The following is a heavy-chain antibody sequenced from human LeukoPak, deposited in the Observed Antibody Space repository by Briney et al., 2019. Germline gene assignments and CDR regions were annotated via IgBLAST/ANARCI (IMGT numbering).Heavy chain of an antibody. CDR1: GFTFSDYY. V-gene: IGHV3-11*04. D-gene: IGHD6-19*01. Sequence: PGRSLKLSCAASGFTFSDYYMSWIRQAPGRGLEWVSYISSSGSTIYYADSVKGRFTISRDNAKNSLYLQMNSLRAEDTAVYYCARDRAVAGFDYWGQGTLVTVSS. CDR3: ARDRAVAGFDY. CDR2: ISSSGSTI. J-gene: IGHJ4*02.